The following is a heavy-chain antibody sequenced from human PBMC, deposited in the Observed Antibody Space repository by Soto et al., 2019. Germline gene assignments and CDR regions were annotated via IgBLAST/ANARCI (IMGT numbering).Heavy chain of an antibody. CDR2: IYYSGST. V-gene: IGHV4-31*03. D-gene: IGHD4-17*01. J-gene: IGHJ4*01. CDR1: GGSISTGGYY. Sequence: QVQLQESGPGLVKPSQTLSLTCTVSGGSISTGGYYWTWIRQHPGKGLEWIGYIYYSGSTYYNPSLKSRVTISVDTSKNQFSLKLTSVTAADTAVYYCARGLSVTLFDNWGHGTLVTVSS. CDR3: ARGLSVTLFDN.